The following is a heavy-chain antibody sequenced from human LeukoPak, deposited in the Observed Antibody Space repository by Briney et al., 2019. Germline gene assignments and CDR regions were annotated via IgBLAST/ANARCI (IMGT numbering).Heavy chain of an antibody. CDR1: GYTFTSYG. J-gene: IGHJ3*02. Sequence: GASVKVSCKASGYTFTSYGISWLRQAPGQGLEWMGWINPNSGGTNYAQKFQGRVTMTRDTSISTVYMELSRLRSDDTAVYYCARVGLGYCSSTSCYSYAFDIWGQGTMVTVSS. D-gene: IGHD2-2*01. CDR3: ARVGLGYCSSTSCYSYAFDI. CDR2: INPNSGGT. V-gene: IGHV1-2*02.